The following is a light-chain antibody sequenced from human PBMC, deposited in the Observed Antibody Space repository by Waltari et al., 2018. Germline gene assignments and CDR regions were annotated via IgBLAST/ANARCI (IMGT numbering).Light chain of an antibody. V-gene: IGLV2-23*01. CDR2: EAT. CDR3: CSYAGDNTFL. Sequence: QSALTQPASVSGSPGQSITIPCTGTSSDIGSYDLIYWYQQRPGKAPKLIIYEATKRSSGVSDRFSASTSGNTASLTISGLLPEDESDYYCCSYAGDNTFLFGTGTKVTV. CDR1: SSDIGSYDL. J-gene: IGLJ1*01.